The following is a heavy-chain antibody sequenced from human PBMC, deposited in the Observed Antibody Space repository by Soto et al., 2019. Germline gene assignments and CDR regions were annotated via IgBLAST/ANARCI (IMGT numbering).Heavy chain of an antibody. V-gene: IGHV4-59*01. CDR2: IYYSGST. J-gene: IGHJ5*02. Sequence: PSETLSLTCTVSGGSISSYYCSWIRQPPWKGLEWIGYIYYSGSTNYNPSLKSRVTISVDTSKNQFSLKLSSVTAADTAVYYCAKFTVAGTSHKWFDPWGQGTLVTVCS. CDR3: AKFTVAGTSHKWFDP. CDR1: GGSISSYY. D-gene: IGHD6-19*01.